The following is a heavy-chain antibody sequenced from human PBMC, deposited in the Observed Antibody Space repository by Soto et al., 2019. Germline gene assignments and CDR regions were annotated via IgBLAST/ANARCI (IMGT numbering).Heavy chain of an antibody. V-gene: IGHV3-48*01. CDR3: ARTRMEWALYFDN. CDR1: GFSFSDSG. D-gene: IGHD3-3*01. J-gene: IGHJ4*02. CDR2: ISSSSRTI. Sequence: GGSLRLSSEASGFSFSDSGMNWVRRAPGKGLEWISYISSSSRTIYYAASVEGRFTVSRDNVKNSVHLQMNSLRAEDTGVYFCARTRMEWALYFDNWGLGTLVTVSS.